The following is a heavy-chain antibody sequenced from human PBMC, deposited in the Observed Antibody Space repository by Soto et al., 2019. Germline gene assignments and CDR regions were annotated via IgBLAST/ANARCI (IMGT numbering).Heavy chain of an antibody. J-gene: IGHJ6*03. V-gene: IGHV3-30*18. CDR1: GFTLSSYG. CDR2: ISYDGSNK. D-gene: IGHD2-15*01. Sequence: GGSLRLSCAASGFTLSSYGMHWVRQAPGKGLEWVAVISYDGSNKYYADSVKGRFTISRDNSQNTLYLQMNSLRAEDTAVYYCAKAGWFYYMDVWGKGTTVTVSS. CDR3: AKAGWFYYMDV.